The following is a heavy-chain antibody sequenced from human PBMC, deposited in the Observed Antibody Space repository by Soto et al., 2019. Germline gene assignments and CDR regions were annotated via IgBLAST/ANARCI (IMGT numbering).Heavy chain of an antibody. V-gene: IGHV4-4*07. CDR3: ARAQIVERYFDYYYYGMDV. CDR1: GGSISSYY. D-gene: IGHD3-9*01. CDR2: IYTSGST. J-gene: IGHJ6*02. Sequence: KAAETLSLTCTVSGGSISSYYWIWIRHPSGKGLEWIGRIYTSGSTNYNPSPKSRVTMSVDTSKNQFSLKLSSVTAADTAVYYCARAQIVERYFDYYYYGMDVWGQGTTVTVSS.